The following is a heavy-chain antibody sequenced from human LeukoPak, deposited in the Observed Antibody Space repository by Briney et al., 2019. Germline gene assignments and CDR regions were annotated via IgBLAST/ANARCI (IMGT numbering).Heavy chain of an antibody. Sequence: ASVKVSCKASGYTCTSYGISWVRQAPGQGLEWMGWISVYNGNTNYAQKLQGRVTMTTDTSTSTAYMELRSLRSDDTAVYYCARVRGYYDSSGPRDYWGQGTLVTVSS. D-gene: IGHD3-22*01. CDR3: ARVRGYYDSSGPRDY. CDR2: ISVYNGNT. V-gene: IGHV1-18*01. J-gene: IGHJ4*02. CDR1: GYTCTSYG.